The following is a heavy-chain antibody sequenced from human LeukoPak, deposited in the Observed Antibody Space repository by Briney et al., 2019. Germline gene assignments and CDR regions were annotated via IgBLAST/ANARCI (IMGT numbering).Heavy chain of an antibody. Sequence: ASVKVSCKASGYRFIDYQVHWVRQAPGQRLEWMGWINPYSGATIYAQKFQGRVTLTTDTSISTAYMDLSRLTLDDTAVYYCAREGCSVSSCHVIGDDKWLDPWGQGTLVTVSS. CDR1: GYRFIDYQ. D-gene: IGHD2-15*01. V-gene: IGHV1-2*02. CDR2: INPYSGAT. J-gene: IGHJ5*02. CDR3: AREGCSVSSCHVIGDDKWLDP.